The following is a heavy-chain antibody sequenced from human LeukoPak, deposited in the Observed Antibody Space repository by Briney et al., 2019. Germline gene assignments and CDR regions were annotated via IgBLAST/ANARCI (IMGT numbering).Heavy chain of an antibody. Sequence: GGSLRLSRTASGFTGGLSLSSSSMSWVRLAPGKGLEWVSSISSVSSFIFYADSVKGRFTISRDNAKNSVFLHMNSLRAEDTALYYCARDQGDFTLTAVQWGQGTLVTVSS. V-gene: IGHV3-21*06. CDR2: ISSVSSFI. CDR1: GFTGGLSLSSSS. D-gene: IGHD2-21*02. CDR3: ARDQGDFTLTAVQ. J-gene: IGHJ1*01.